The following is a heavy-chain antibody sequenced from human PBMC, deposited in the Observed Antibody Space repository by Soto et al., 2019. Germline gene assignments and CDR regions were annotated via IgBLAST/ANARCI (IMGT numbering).Heavy chain of an antibody. Sequence: QVQLVQSGAEVKKPGASVKVSCKASGYTFTSYYMHWVRQAPGQGLEWMGIINPSGGSTSYAQKFQRRVTMTRDTSTSTVYMELSSLRSEDTAVYYCAREKGAVAGTGPYFDYWGQGTLVTVSS. CDR2: INPSGGST. V-gene: IGHV1-46*01. D-gene: IGHD6-19*01. CDR1: GYTFTSYY. J-gene: IGHJ4*02. CDR3: AREKGAVAGTGPYFDY.